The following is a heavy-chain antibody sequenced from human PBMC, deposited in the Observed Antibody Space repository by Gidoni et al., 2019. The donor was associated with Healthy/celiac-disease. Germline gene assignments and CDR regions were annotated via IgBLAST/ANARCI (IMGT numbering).Heavy chain of an antibody. Sequence: VRRLESGEGLVHPGGSLEPPFAASGFTFGSYAMSWVRQAPGKGLEWVSAISGSGGSTYYADSVKGRFTISRDNSKNTLYLQMNSLRAEDTAVYYCAKERAGVIDYWGQGTLVTVSS. J-gene: IGHJ4*02. CDR3: AKERAGVIDY. CDR2: ISGSGGST. V-gene: IGHV3-23*01. CDR1: GFTFGSYA. D-gene: IGHD6-19*01.